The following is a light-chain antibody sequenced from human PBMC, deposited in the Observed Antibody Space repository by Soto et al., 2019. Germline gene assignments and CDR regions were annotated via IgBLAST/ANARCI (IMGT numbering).Light chain of an antibody. Sequence: ETVMTQPPGTLSVSPGESATLSCGTSQSVSSNLAWYQQKPGQAPRLLIYGASTRATGIPARFSGSGSGTEFTLTISYLRPEDSAVYFCQQYHDWVTFGGGTRVEI. V-gene: IGKV3D-15*01. J-gene: IGKJ4*01. CDR1: QSVSSN. CDR3: QQYHDWVT. CDR2: GAS.